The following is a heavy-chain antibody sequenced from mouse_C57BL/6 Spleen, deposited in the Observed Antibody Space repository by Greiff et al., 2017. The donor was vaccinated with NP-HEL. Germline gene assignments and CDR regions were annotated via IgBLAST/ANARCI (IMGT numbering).Heavy chain of an antibody. CDR2: ISSGGSYT. CDR1: GFTFSSYG. Sequence: EVKLMESGGDLVKPGGSLKLSCAASGFTFSSYGMSWVRQTPDKRLEWVATISSGGSYTYYTDSVKGRFTISRDNAKNTLYLQMSSLKSEDTAMYYVARHPTVAFFDYWGQGTTLTVSS. J-gene: IGHJ2*01. V-gene: IGHV5-6*01. D-gene: IGHD1-1*01. CDR3: ARHPTVAFFDY.